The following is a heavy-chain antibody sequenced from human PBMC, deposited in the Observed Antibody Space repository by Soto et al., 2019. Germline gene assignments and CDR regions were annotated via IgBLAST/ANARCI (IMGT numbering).Heavy chain of an antibody. CDR1: GFTFSSHG. Sequence: QVHLVESGGGVVQPGRSLRLSCAASGFTFSSHGMHWLRQAPGKGLEWVTVISHDGYNEYYADSVKGRFTIFRDNSKNTLYLQMNGLRVEDTAVYFCAKERMEQYQLLPFFDYWGQGTLVTVSS. D-gene: IGHD2-2*01. CDR2: ISHDGYNE. J-gene: IGHJ4*02. CDR3: AKERMEQYQLLPFFDY. V-gene: IGHV3-30*18.